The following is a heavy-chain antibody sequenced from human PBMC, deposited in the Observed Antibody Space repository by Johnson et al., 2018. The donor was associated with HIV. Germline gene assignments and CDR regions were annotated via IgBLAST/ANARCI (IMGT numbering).Heavy chain of an antibody. V-gene: IGHV3-66*01. J-gene: IGHJ3*02. CDR2: SYSGGTT. D-gene: IGHD3-16*01. CDR3: ARGGGFRDAFDI. Sequence: EVQLVESGGGLVQPGGSLRLSCVASGLTVSSNYMSWVRQAPGKGLEWVSVSYSGGTTYYADSVKGRFTIYRDNSKNTLYLQINSLRAEETAVFYCARGGGFRDAFDIWGKGTMVTVSS. CDR1: GLTVSSNY.